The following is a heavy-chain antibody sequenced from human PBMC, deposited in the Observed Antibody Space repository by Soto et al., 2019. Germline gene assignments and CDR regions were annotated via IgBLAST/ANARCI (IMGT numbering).Heavy chain of an antibody. J-gene: IGHJ5*02. V-gene: IGHV1-69*13. CDR2: IIPKFGTT. D-gene: IGHD6-19*01. Sequence: ASVKVSCKVSGCTFSTYPINWVRQARGQGLEFMGGIIPKFGTTNYAQKFRGTVTITADESTSTAYMELNNLRSEDTAVYYCARGASNSTGWPIWFDAWGQGTWVSVSS. CDR1: GCTFSTYP. CDR3: ARGASNSTGWPIWFDA.